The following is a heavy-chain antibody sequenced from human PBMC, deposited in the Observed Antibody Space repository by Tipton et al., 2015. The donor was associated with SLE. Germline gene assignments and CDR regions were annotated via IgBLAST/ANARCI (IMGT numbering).Heavy chain of an antibody. V-gene: IGHV3-48*01. D-gene: IGHD6-19*01. Sequence: SLRLSCAASGFTFSSYSMNWVRQAPGKGLEWVSYISSSSSTIYYADSVKGRFTISRDNAKNSLYLQMISLTVEDTAVYYCARDSSSQQNWFDSWGQGTLVTVSS. CDR3: ARDSSSQQNWFDS. CDR2: ISSSSSTI. J-gene: IGHJ5*01. CDR1: GFTFSSYS.